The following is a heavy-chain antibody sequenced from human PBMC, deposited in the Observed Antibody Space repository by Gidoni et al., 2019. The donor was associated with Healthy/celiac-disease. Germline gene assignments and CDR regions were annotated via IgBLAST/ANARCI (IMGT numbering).Heavy chain of an antibody. CDR1: GFTCSSYE. D-gene: IGHD2-2*01. J-gene: IGHJ4*02. Sequence: EVQLVESGGGLVQPGGSLRLSCAASGFTCSSYEMNWVRQAPGKGLEGVSYISSSGSTIYYADSVKGRFTISRDNAKNSLYLQMNSLRAEDTAVYYCAREYCSSTSCSLDYWGQGTLVTVSS. CDR3: AREYCSSTSCSLDY. V-gene: IGHV3-48*03. CDR2: ISSSGSTI.